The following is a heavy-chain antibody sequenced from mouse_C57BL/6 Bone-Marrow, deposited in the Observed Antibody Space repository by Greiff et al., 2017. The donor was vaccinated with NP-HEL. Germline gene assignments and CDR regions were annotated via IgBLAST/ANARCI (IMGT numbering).Heavy chain of an antibody. CDR2: IDPEDGDT. CDR3: TTDLLLRFFYY. CDR1: GFNIKDYY. Sequence: VQLQQSGAELVRPGASVKLSCTASGFNIKDYYMHWVKQRPEQGLEWIGRIDPEDGDTAYAPKFQGKATMTADTASHTAYLQLSSLTAEYTAVYYCTTDLLLRFFYYWGQGTTLTVSS. V-gene: IGHV14-1*01. D-gene: IGHD1-1*01. J-gene: IGHJ2*01.